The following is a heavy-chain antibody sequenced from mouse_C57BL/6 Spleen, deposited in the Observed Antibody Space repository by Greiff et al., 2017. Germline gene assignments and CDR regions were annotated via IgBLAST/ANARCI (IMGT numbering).Heavy chain of an antibody. D-gene: IGHD5-1*01. CDR2: IDPSDSET. CDR1: GYTFTSYW. CDR3: ARWDEYGGFYYAMDY. Sequence: QVQLQQPGAELVRPGSSVKLSCKASGYTFTSYWMHWVKQRPIQGLEWIGNIDPSDSETHSNQKFKDKATLTVDKSSSTAYMQLSSLTSEDSAVYGCARWDEYGGFYYAMDYWGQGTSVTVSS. V-gene: IGHV1-52*01. J-gene: IGHJ4*01.